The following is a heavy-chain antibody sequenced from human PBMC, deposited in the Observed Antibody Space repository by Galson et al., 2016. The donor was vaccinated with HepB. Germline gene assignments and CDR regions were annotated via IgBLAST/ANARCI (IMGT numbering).Heavy chain of an antibody. CDR2: IKHDGSEK. J-gene: IGHJ3*02. Sequence: SLRLSCAASGFTFSSYWMTWVRQAPGKGLEWVAHIKHDGSEKYYVDSVRGRFTISRDNAKNSLYVQMDSLRAEDTAVYFCARERFCSSATCYVGDAFHIGGQGTMVTVSS. CDR3: ARERFCSSATCYVGDAFHI. V-gene: IGHV3-7*05. D-gene: IGHD2-2*01. CDR1: GFTFSSYW.